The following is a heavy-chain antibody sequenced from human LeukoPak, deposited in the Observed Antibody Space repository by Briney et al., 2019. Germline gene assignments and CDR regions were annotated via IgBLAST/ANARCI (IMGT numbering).Heavy chain of an antibody. V-gene: IGHV3-48*02. CDR2: ISTSSGTI. CDR1: GFTFSSYG. J-gene: IGHJ4*02. Sequence: PGGSLRLSCAASGFTFSSYGMNWVCQVPGKGLEWVSYISTSSGTIYYADSVKGRFTISRDNARNSLYLQMNSLRDEDTAVYYCASGGNYIDYWGQGTLVTVSS. CDR3: ASGGNYIDY. D-gene: IGHD4-11*01.